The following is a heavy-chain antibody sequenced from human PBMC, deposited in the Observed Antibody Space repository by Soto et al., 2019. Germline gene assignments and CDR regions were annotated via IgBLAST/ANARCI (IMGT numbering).Heavy chain of an antibody. CDR3: ARDSYSSGQTVPDY. CDR1: GYTFTSYA. J-gene: IGHJ4*02. D-gene: IGHD6-19*01. Sequence: ASVKVSCKASGYTFTSYAMHWVRQAPGQRLEWMGWINAGNGNTKYSQKLQGRVTITRDTSASTAYMELSSLRSEDTAVYYCARDSYSSGQTVPDYWGQGTLVTVSS. V-gene: IGHV1-3*01. CDR2: INAGNGNT.